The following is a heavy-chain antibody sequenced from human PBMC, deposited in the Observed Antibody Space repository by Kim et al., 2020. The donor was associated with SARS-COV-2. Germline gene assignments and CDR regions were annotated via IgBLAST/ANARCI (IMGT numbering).Heavy chain of an antibody. D-gene: IGHD3-10*01. J-gene: IGHJ6*02. Sequence: ASVKVSCKASGYTFTSYYMHWVRQAPGQGLEWMGIINPSGGSTSYAQKFQGRVTMTRDTSTSTVYMELSSLRSEDTAVYYCAREGGLLEYYYYGMDVWGQGTTVTVSS. CDR2: INPSGGST. V-gene: IGHV1-46*01. CDR1: GYTFTSYY. CDR3: AREGGLLEYYYYGMDV.